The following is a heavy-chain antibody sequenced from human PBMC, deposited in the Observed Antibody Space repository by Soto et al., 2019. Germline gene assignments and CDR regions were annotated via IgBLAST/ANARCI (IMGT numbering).Heavy chain of an antibody. CDR3: ARAPPGIAAAGGWFDP. V-gene: IGHV4-30-4*01. D-gene: IGHD6-13*01. CDR2: IYYSGST. CDR1: GGSISSGDYY. J-gene: IGHJ5*02. Sequence: QVQLQESGPGLVKPSQTLSLTCTVSGGSISSGDYYWSWIRQPPGKGLEWIGYIYYSGSTYYNPSLKSRVTISVDTSKNQFSLKLSSVTAADTAVYYCARAPPGIAAAGGWFDPWGQGTLVTVSS.